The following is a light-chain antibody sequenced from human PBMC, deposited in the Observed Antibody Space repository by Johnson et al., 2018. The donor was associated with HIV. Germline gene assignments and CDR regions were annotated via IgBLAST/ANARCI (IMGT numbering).Light chain of an antibody. CDR2: ENN. Sequence: SVLTQPPSVSAAPGQNITISCSGGSSNIGNNYVSWYQHLPRTAPKLLIYENNTRPSGIPDRFSGSKSGTSATLGITGLQTGDEAYYYCGTWDSSLSVDVFGTGTKVTVL. CDR1: SSNIGNNY. J-gene: IGLJ1*01. CDR3: GTWDSSLSVDV. V-gene: IGLV1-51*02.